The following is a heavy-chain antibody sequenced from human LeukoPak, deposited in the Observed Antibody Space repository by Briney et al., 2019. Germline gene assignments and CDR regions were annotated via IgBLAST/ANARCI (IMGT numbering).Heavy chain of an antibody. D-gene: IGHD1-1*01. CDR3: ARGGSGNWNAPFDY. J-gene: IGHJ4*02. Sequence: GGSLRLSCAASGFTFSSFAMSWVRQAPEKGLEWVSSISSSTIYTYYADSVKGRFTISRDNAKNSLYLQMNSLRAEDTAVYYCARGGSGNWNAPFDYWGQGTLVTVSS. CDR2: ISSSTIYT. CDR1: GFTFSSFA. V-gene: IGHV3-21*01.